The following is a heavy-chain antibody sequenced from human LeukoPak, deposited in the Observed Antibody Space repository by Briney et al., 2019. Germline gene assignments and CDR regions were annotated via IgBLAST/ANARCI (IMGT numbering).Heavy chain of an antibody. D-gene: IGHD2-21*01. Sequence: GGSLRLSGAASGLTFNNYAMSWVRKAPGKGPKWVSGISGSGVNSYYADSVKGRFTISRDNSKNTLYLQMNSLRADDTAVYYCARALSQEVIRYSQDWGQGTLVSVSS. CDR3: ARALSQEVIRYSQD. CDR1: GLTFNNYA. J-gene: IGHJ1*01. V-gene: IGHV3-23*01. CDR2: ISGSGVNS.